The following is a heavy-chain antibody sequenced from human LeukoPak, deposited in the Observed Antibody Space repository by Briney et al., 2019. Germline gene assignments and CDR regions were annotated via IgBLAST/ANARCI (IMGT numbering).Heavy chain of an antibody. CDR3: ARSIHSTLYYSDY. D-gene: IGHD6-13*01. CDR1: GYTFTGYY. CDR2: INPNSGGT. J-gene: IGHJ4*02. Sequence: ASVKVSCKASGYTFTGYYMHWVRQAPGQGLEWMGWINPNSGGTNYAQKFQGWVTMTRDTSISTAYMELSRLRSDDTAVYYCARSIHSTLYYSDYWGQGTLVTVSS. V-gene: IGHV1-2*04.